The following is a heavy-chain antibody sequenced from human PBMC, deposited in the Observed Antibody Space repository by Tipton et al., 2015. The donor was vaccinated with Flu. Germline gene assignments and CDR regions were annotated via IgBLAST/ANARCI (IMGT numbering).Heavy chain of an antibody. Sequence: TLSLTCTVSGGSISSSSYYWGWIRQPPGKGLEWFGCIYYSGSTDDNPSLKCRVTISVDSYKNQISLKLSSVAAADTAVYYCAREGALTGYSKPADYWGQGTLVTVAS. J-gene: IGHJ4*02. V-gene: IGHV4-39*07. CDR2: IYYSGST. CDR1: GGSISSSSYY. CDR3: AREGALTGYSKPADY. D-gene: IGHD3-9*01.